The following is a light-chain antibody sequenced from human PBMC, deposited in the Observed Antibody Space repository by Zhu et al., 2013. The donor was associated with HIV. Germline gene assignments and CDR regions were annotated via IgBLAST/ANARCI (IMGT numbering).Light chain of an antibody. CDR1: QSFSSTY. CDR3: HQYATSPLT. V-gene: IGKV3-20*01. J-gene: IGKJ4*01. Sequence: EIVLTQSPGTLSLSPGERTTLSCRASQSFSSTYLAWFQQKPGQAPRLLIYGASSRATGIPDRFTGSGSGTDFTLTISRLEPEDFAVYFCHQYATSPLTFGGGPKVEI. CDR2: GAS.